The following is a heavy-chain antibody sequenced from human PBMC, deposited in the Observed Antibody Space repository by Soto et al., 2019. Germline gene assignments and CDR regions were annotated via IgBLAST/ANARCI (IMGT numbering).Heavy chain of an antibody. CDR2: IIPIFGTA. V-gene: IGHV1-69*12. CDR1: GGTFSSYA. CDR3: ARREVLGDNDILTGRWFDP. Sequence: QVQLVQSGAEVKKPGSSVKFSCKASGGTFSSYAISWVRQAPGQGLEWMGGIIPIFGTANYAQKFQGRVTITADESTSSAYMELSSLRSEDTAVYYCARREVLGDNDILTGRWFDPWGQGTLVTVSS. J-gene: IGHJ5*02. D-gene: IGHD3-9*01.